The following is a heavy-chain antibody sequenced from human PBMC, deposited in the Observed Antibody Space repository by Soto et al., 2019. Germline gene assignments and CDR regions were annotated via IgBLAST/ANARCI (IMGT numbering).Heavy chain of an antibody. Sequence: EVQLVESGGGLVQPGGSLRLSCAASGFTFRSHYMSWVRQAPGKGLEWVANIKQDGSDKYYVDSVKGRFTISRDNAEDARYRQLNCLRAEDTALYYCAREAAVAGTLGDWWGQGTLVTVSS. CDR1: GFTFRSHY. J-gene: IGHJ4*02. CDR2: IKQDGSDK. CDR3: AREAAVAGTLGDW. V-gene: IGHV3-7*04. D-gene: IGHD6-19*01.